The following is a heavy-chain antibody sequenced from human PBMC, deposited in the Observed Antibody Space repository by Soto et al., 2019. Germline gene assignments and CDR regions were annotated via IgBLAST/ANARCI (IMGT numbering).Heavy chain of an antibody. CDR1: GESFSGYY. J-gene: IGHJ4*02. CDR2: INHSGST. CDR3: AELGYCSNVSCYSSI. D-gene: IGHD2-15*01. Sequence: SETLSLTCAVYGESFSGYYWSWIRQPPGKGLEWIGEINHSGSTNYNPSLKSRVTISRDNAKNTLYLQMNSLRAEDTAVYYCAELGYCSNVSCYSSIWGQGTLVTVSS. V-gene: IGHV4-34*01.